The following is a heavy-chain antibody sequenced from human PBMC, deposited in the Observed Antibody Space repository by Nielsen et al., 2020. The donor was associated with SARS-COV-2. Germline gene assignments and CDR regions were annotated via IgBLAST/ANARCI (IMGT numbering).Heavy chain of an antibody. J-gene: IGHJ4*02. CDR2: ISTSGGGT. CDR3: AKDIRSRYNSGWYCFDY. CDR1: GFPFSDYA. Sequence: GGSLRLSCAASGFPFSDYAMTWVRQAPGKGLEWVSSISTSGGGTYYADSVKGRFTISRGNSKNTLHLQMNSLRADDTAVYYCAKDIRSRYNSGWYCFDYWGRGTLV. V-gene: IGHV3-23*01. D-gene: IGHD6-19*01.